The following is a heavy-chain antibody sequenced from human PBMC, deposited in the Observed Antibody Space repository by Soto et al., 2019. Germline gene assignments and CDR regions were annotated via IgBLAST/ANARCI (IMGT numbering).Heavy chain of an antibody. J-gene: IGHJ4*02. V-gene: IGHV4-39*01. CDR3: ARQGPSSSWYCYFDY. Sequence: PSETLSLTCTVSGGSISSSSYYWGWIRQPPGKGLEWIGSIYYSGSTYYNPSLKSRVTISVDTSKNQFSLKLSSVTAADTAVYYCARQGPSSSWYCYFDYWGQGTLVTVSS. CDR2: IYYSGST. D-gene: IGHD6-13*01. CDR1: GGSISSSSYY.